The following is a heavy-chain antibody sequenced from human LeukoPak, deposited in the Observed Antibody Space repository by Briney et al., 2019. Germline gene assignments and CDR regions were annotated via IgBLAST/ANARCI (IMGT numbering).Heavy chain of an antibody. D-gene: IGHD6-13*01. CDR3: ARDGSGVAAAGTDGSFDY. CDR1: GFTFSSYW. CDR2: IKQDGSEK. J-gene: IGHJ4*02. Sequence: GGSLRLSCAASGFTFSSYWMSWVRQAPGKGLEWVANIKQDGSEKYYVDSVKGRFTISRDNAKNSLYLQMNSLRAEDTAVYYCARDGSGVAAAGTDGSFDYWGQGTLVTVSS. V-gene: IGHV3-7*01.